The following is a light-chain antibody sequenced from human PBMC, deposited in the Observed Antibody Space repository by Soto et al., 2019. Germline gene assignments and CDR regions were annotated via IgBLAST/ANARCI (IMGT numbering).Light chain of an antibody. CDR2: EVS. V-gene: IGLV2-8*01. CDR1: SSDVGGYNY. J-gene: IGLJ2*01. Sequence: QYVLTQPPSASGYPGQSVTISCTGTSSDVGGYNYVSWYQQHQGKAPKLMIYEVSNRPSGVPDRFSGSKSGNTASLTVSGLQAEDEADYYCSSYAGSNNVVFGGGTKLTVL. CDR3: SSYAGSNNVV.